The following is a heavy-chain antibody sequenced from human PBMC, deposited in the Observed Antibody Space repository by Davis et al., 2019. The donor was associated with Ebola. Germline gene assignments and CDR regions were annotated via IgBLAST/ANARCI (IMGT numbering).Heavy chain of an antibody. J-gene: IGHJ4*02. Sequence: SCAASGFTFSSYAMSWVRQAPGKGLEWLSLISAGGNTYYADSVKGRCTISRDNSKNTLYLQLNSLRAEDTAVYYCAKGTTVKNWGQGTLVTVSS. CDR1: GFTFSSYA. CDR3: AKGTTVKN. D-gene: IGHD4-17*01. CDR2: ISAGGNT. V-gene: IGHV3-23*01.